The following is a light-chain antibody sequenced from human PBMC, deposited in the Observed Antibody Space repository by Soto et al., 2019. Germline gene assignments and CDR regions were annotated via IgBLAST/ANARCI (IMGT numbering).Light chain of an antibody. J-gene: IGKJ1*01. Sequence: EIVLTQSPGTLSLSPGERATISCRASQSVSSNYLAWYQQKPGQAPRLLIYAASNRAGGVPDRCGGSGSGTDFTISVSRLEPEDFAVYYCQQYGSAPWTFGQGTKVEI. CDR3: QQYGSAPWT. V-gene: IGKV3-20*01. CDR2: AAS. CDR1: QSVSSNY.